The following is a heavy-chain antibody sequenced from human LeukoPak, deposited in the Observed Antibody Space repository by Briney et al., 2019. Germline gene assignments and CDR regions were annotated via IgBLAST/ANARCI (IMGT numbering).Heavy chain of an antibody. Sequence: SETLSLTCAVYGLSFSGSYWSWIRQPPGKGLEWIGEIDHSGGTNYNPSLKSRVTISVDTSKNQCSLKLSSVTAADTAVYYCARYVAVAGTIKWFDPWGQGTLVTVSS. CDR3: ARYVAVAGTIKWFDP. CDR2: IDHSGGT. J-gene: IGHJ5*02. D-gene: IGHD6-19*01. CDR1: GLSFSGSY. V-gene: IGHV4-34*01.